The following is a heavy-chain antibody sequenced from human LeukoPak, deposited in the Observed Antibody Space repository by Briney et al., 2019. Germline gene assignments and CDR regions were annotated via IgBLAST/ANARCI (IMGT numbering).Heavy chain of an antibody. Sequence: PSETLSLTCAVYGGSFSGYYWSWIRLPPGKGLEWIGEINHSGSTNYNPSLKSRVTISVDTSKNQFSLKLSSVTAADTAVYYCARDNWNYGSSMDVWGQGTKVTVSS. V-gene: IGHV4-34*01. CDR2: INHSGST. D-gene: IGHD1-7*01. CDR3: ARDNWNYGSSMDV. CDR1: GGSFSGYY. J-gene: IGHJ6*02.